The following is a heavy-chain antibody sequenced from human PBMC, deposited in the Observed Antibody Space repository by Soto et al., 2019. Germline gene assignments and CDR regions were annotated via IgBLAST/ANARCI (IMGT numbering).Heavy chain of an antibody. CDR3: ARSGYSYGPNMD. V-gene: IGHV1-69*01. CDR1: RGSFSASG. CDR2: FIPIFGTA. Sequence: QVQLVQSGAEVKKPGSSVKVSCRAGRGSFSASGFSWVRQAPGQGLEWVGGFIPIFGTANYAQKFQDRVTMTADESTSTVYMELRGLRFEDTALYYCARSGYSYGPNMDWRQGTLVTVST. J-gene: IGHJ4*02. D-gene: IGHD5-18*01.